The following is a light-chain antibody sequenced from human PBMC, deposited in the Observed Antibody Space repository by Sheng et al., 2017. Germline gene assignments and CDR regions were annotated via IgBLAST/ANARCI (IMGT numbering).Light chain of an antibody. CDR1: QSVSSN. V-gene: IGKV3-15*01. Sequence: EIVLTQSPGTLSLSPGERATLSCRASQSVSSNSLAWYQQKPGQAPRLLIYGASTRATDIPARFSGSGSGTTFTLTISRLQSEDVAVYYCQQYHTWGTFGRGTKVEIK. J-gene: IGKJ1*01. CDR3: QQYHTWGT. CDR2: GAS.